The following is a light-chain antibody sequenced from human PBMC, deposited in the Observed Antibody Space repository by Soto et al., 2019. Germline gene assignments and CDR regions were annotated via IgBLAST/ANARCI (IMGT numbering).Light chain of an antibody. CDR2: DAS. CDR3: QQYNQWPIT. J-gene: IGKJ5*01. CDR1: QTVRNNY. Sequence: FVLTQSPGTLSLSPGERATLSCRASQTVRNNYLAWYQQKPGQAPRLLIYDASSRATGIPDRFSGGGSGTDFTLTISRLEPEDFAVFYCQQYNQWPITFGQGTRLEIK. V-gene: IGKV3-20*01.